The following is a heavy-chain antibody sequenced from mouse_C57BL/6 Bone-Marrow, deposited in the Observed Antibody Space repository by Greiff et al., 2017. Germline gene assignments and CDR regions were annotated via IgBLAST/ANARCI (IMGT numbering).Heavy chain of an antibody. CDR2: INPNYGTT. CDR3: ERRTGTGAWFAY. J-gene: IGHJ3*01. D-gene: IGHD4-1*01. CDR1: GYSFTDYN. V-gene: IGHV1-39*01. Sequence: VQLQQSGPELVKPGASVKISCKASGYSFTDYNMNWVKQSNGKGLEWIGVINPNYGTTSYNQKFKGKATLNVDQSSSTAYMQLKSLTSEDFAVYYCERRTGTGAWFAYWGQGTLVTVSA.